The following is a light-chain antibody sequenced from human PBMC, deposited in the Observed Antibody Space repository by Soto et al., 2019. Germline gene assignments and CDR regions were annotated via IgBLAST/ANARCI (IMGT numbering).Light chain of an antibody. CDR1: QTVNNNY. CDR3: QQSGTAPPHP. Sequence: EIVLMQSPGPLSLSPGERATLSCRASQTVNNNYLAWYHQKPGQAPRLLIDGASSMATGIPVRFSGSGSWTAFTLTISRLVAEDSAVYYCQQSGTAPPHPFCGGTKLEIK. CDR2: GAS. J-gene: IGKJ4*01. V-gene: IGKV3-20*01.